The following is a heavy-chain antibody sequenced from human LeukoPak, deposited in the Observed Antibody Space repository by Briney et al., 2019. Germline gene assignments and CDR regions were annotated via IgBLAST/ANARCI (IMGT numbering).Heavy chain of an antibody. J-gene: IGHJ4*01. D-gene: IGHD6-19*01. CDR2: TFYSGST. Sequence: SETLSLTCTVSGGSISSSSYYWGWIRQPPGKGLEWIGRTFYSGSTYYNPSLKSRVTISVDTSKNQFSLKLSSVTAADTAVYYCARYSSGWPFDYWGHGSLVTVSS. CDR1: GGSISSSSYY. CDR3: ARYSSGWPFDY. V-gene: IGHV4-39*01.